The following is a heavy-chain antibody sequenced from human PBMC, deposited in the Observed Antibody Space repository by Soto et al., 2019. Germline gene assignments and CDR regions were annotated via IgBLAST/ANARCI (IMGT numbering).Heavy chain of an antibody. Sequence: EVQLVESGGGLVKPGGSLRLSCAASGFMFGSHTMTWVRQAPGKGLEWVASISSVSSNIYYADSVKGRFTISRDNAKDYLLLQMDSLRAEDTAVYFCAREVVGPTTNWFDPWGQGTLVTVSS. CDR3: AREVVGPTTNWFDP. V-gene: IGHV3-21*06. D-gene: IGHD1-26*01. CDR1: GFMFGSHT. J-gene: IGHJ5*02. CDR2: ISSVSSNI.